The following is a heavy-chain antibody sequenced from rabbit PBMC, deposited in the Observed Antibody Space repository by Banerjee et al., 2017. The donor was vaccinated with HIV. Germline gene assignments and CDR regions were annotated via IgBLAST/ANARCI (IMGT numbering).Heavy chain of an antibody. CDR3: ATGSGWGGTRLDL. D-gene: IGHD4-1*01. CDR1: GFSFSSSYW. J-gene: IGHJ3*01. Sequence: EVSGGDLVKPEGSLTLTCTASGFSFSSSYWICWVRQAPGKGLEWIACIYTGSVSTYYAIWAKGRFTISKTSSTTVTLQMTSLTAADTATYFCATGSGWGGTRLDLWGQGTLVTVS. CDR2: IYTGSVST. V-gene: IGHV1S45*01.